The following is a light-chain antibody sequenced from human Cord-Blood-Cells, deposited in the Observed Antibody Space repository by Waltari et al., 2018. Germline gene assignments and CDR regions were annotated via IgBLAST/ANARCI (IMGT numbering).Light chain of an antibody. Sequence: QVTQSPSSMSASVGDRLTITCRASQSISSYLNWYQQQPGKAPKLLNYAASSLQSGVPSRFSGSGSGTDFTLTISSLQPEDFATYYCQQSYSTPLTFGGGTKVEIK. CDR2: AAS. J-gene: IGKJ4*01. CDR1: QSISSY. V-gene: IGKV1-39*01. CDR3: QQSYSTPLT.